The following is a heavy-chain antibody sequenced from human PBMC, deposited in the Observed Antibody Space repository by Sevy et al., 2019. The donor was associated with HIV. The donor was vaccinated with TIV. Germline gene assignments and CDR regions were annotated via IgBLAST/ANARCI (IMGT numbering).Heavy chain of an antibody. CDR3: ITDHYYDSSGYSAFDI. J-gene: IGHJ3*02. CDR1: GFTFSNAW. Sequence: GGSLRLSCAASGFTFSNAWMSWVRQAPGKGLEWVGRIKSKTDGGTTDYAAPVKGRFTISRDDSKNTLYLQMNSLKTEDTAVYYCITDHYYDSSGYSAFDIWGQGTMVTVSS. D-gene: IGHD3-22*01. V-gene: IGHV3-15*01. CDR2: IKSKTDGGTT.